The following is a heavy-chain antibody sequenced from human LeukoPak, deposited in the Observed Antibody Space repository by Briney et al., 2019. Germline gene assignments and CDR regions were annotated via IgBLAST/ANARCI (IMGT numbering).Heavy chain of an antibody. CDR3: ARDGDFWSGYFTYYMDV. D-gene: IGHD3-3*01. CDR1: GFTFTRHW. J-gene: IGHJ6*03. V-gene: IGHV3-9*01. CDR2: ISWNSGSI. Sequence: GGSLRLSCAASGFTFTRHWMHWVRQAPGKGLEWVSGISWNSGSIGYADSVKGRFTISRDNAKNSLYLQMNSLRAEDTAVYYCARDGDFWSGYFTYYMDVWGKGTTVTVSS.